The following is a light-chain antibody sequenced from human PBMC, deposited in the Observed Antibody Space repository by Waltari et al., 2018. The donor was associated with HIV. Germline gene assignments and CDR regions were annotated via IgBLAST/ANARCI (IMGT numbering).Light chain of an antibody. V-gene: IGKV1-5*03. CDR1: QSVGIW. CDR3: QQYSTLGT. CDR2: RAS. Sequence: DIQMTQSPSTLSASVGDRVTLTCRASQSVGIWLAWYQQKPGKAPNLLIYRASDLESRVPPRFSASGSGTEFSLTISNMQPEDFGTYYCQQYSTLGTFGQGTKVEIK. J-gene: IGKJ1*01.